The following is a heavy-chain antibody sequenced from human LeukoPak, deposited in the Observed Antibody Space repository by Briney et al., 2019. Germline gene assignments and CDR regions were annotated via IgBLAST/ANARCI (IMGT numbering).Heavy chain of an antibody. Sequence: GGSLRLSCAASGFTFSNYGMHWVRQAPGKGLEWVSSISSSSSYIYYADSVKGRFTISRDNAKNSLYLQMNSLRAEDTAVYYCARDHQYGGSYQEDAFDIWGQGTMVTVSS. CDR1: GFTFSNYG. J-gene: IGHJ3*02. CDR2: ISSSSSYI. CDR3: ARDHQYGGSYQEDAFDI. D-gene: IGHD1-26*01. V-gene: IGHV3-21*01.